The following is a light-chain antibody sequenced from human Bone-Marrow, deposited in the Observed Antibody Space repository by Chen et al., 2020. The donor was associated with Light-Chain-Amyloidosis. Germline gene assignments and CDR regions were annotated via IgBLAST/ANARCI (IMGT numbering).Light chain of an antibody. J-gene: IGLJ2*01. CDR1: DLPTKY. CDR3: QSADSSGTYEVI. Sequence: SYALTQPPSVSVSPGPTARLTCSGDDLPTKYAYCYQQKPGQAPVLVIHRDTERPSGISERFSGSSSGTTATLTISGVQAEDEADYHCQSADSSGTYEVIFGGGTKLTVL. V-gene: IGLV3-25*03. CDR2: RDT.